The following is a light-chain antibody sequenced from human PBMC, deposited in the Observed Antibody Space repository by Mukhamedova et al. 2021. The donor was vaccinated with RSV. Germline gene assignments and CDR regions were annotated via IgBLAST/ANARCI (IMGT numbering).Light chain of an antibody. Sequence: YQQKPGLAPVLVVYGDADRPSGIPEQFSASNSGNMDTLTISRVEAGDEADYFCQVWDSSRDHPVFGPGTKVTVL. CDR2: GDA. J-gene: IGLJ1*01. V-gene: IGLV3-21*02. CDR3: QVWDSSRDHPV.